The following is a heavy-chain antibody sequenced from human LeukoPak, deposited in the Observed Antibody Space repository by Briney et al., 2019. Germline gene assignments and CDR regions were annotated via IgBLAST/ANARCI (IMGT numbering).Heavy chain of an antibody. Sequence: ASVKVSCKASGYTFTSYAMSWVRQAPGQGLEWMGWINTNTGNPTYAQGFTGRFVFSLDTSVSTAYLQISSLKAEDTAVYYCARRPHYYDSSGYLDWGQGTLVTVSS. CDR2: INTNTGNP. D-gene: IGHD3-22*01. J-gene: IGHJ4*02. V-gene: IGHV7-4-1*02. CDR3: ARRPHYYDSSGYLD. CDR1: GYTFTSYA.